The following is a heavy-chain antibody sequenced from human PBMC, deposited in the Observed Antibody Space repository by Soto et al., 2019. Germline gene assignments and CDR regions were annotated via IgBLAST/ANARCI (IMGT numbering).Heavy chain of an antibody. J-gene: IGHJ4*02. D-gene: IGHD4-4*01. V-gene: IGHV4-4*02. CDR2: VSLGGGA. CDR1: GVSITSTDW. Sequence: QVQLQESGPGLVKPSETLSLSCAVSGVSITSTDWWSWVRQPPGKGLQWIGEVSLGGGANYNPSIKSRVTISVDNSKTQFSLTLNSVTAADRAGYFCGGSTADTTLKASSFWGQGTLVTVSS. CDR3: GGSTADTTLKASSF.